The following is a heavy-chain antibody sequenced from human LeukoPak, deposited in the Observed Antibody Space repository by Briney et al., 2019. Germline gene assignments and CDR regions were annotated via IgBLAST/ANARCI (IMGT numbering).Heavy chain of an antibody. CDR2: ISSSSSTI. Sequence: GGSLRLSCAASGFTFSSYSMNWVRQAPGKGLEWVSYISSSSSTIYYADSVKGRFTISRDNAKNSLYLQMNSLRAEDTAVYYCARDVSLRFLEWLGSPGYYYYMDVWGKGTTVTVSS. D-gene: IGHD3-3*01. J-gene: IGHJ6*03. CDR3: ARDVSLRFLEWLGSPGYYYYMDV. CDR1: GFTFSSYS. V-gene: IGHV3-48*01.